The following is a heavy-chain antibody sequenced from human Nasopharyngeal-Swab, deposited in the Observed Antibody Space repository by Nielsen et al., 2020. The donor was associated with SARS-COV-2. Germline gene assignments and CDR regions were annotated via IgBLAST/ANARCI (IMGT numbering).Heavy chain of an antibody. CDR2: ISYDGSNK. J-gene: IGHJ4*02. D-gene: IGHD3-9*01. Sequence: GGSLRLSCAASGFTSSSYAMHWVRQAPGKGLEWVAVISYDGSNKYYADSVKGRFTISRDNSKNTLYLQMNSLRAEDTAVYYCARARGGGYFDPFDYWGQGTLVTVSS. V-gene: IGHV3-30*04. CDR3: ARARGGGYFDPFDY. CDR1: GFTSSSYA.